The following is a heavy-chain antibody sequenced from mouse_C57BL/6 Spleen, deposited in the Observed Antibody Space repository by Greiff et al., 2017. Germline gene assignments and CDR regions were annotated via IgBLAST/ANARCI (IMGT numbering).Heavy chain of an antibody. CDR2: ISSGGDYI. J-gene: IGHJ2*01. CDR3: TRDGDDGYHYFDY. D-gene: IGHD2-3*01. Sequence: EVQRVESGEGLVKPGGSLKLSCAASGFTFSSYAMSWVRQTPEKRLEWVAYISSGGDYIYYADTVKGRFTISRDNARNTLYLQMSSLKSEDTAMYYCTRDGDDGYHYFDYWGQGTTLTVSS. CDR1: GFTFSSYA. V-gene: IGHV5-9-1*02.